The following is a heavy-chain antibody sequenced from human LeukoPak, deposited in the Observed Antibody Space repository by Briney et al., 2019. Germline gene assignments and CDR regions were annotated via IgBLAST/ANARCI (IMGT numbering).Heavy chain of an antibody. CDR2: ISSSSSYI. CDR3: ARVAPNYGGNSWFDY. D-gene: IGHD4-23*01. Sequence: PGRSLRLSCAASAFTFSTYAMYWVRQAPGKGLEWVSSISSSSSYIYYADSVKGRFTISRDNAKNSLDLQMNSLRAEDTAVYYCARVAPNYGGNSWFDYWGQGTLVTVSS. CDR1: AFTFSTYA. V-gene: IGHV3-21*01. J-gene: IGHJ4*02.